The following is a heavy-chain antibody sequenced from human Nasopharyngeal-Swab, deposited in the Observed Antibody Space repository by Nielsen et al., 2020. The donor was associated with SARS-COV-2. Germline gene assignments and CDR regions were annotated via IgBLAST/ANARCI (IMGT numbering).Heavy chain of an antibody. D-gene: IGHD3-9*01. CDR3: ARGGIRYFDWLFEIDFDY. J-gene: IGHJ4*02. CDR2: MNPNSGNT. CDR1: GYTFTSYD. V-gene: IGHV1-8*01. Sequence: ASVKVSCRASGYTFTSYDINWVRQATGQGLEWMGWMNPNSGNTGYAQKFQGRVTMTRNTSISTAYMELSSLRSEDTAVYYCARGGIRYFDWLFEIDFDYWGQGTLVTVSS.